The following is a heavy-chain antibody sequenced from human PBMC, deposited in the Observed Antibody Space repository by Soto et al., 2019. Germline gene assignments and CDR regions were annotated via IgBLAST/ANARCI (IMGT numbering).Heavy chain of an antibody. CDR1: GFTFSSYG. CDR2: IWYDGSNK. J-gene: IGHJ6*02. D-gene: IGHD5-12*01. Sequence: PGGSLRLSCAASGFTFSSYGMHWVRQAPGKGLEWVAVIWYDGSNKYYADSVKGRFTISRDNSKNTLYLQMNSLRAEDTAVSYCARPGGYEDNYYYYGMDVWGQGTTVTVSS. V-gene: IGHV3-33*01. CDR3: ARPGGYEDNYYYYGMDV.